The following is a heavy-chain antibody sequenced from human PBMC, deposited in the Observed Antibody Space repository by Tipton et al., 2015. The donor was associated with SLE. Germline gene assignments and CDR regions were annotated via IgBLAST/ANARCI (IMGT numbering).Heavy chain of an antibody. CDR2: IYSSGDR. J-gene: IGHJ4*01. V-gene: IGHV4-4*07. CDR3: AKARNHYYGSGSYFHFDL. CDR1: GGSISFDY. D-gene: IGHD3-10*01. Sequence: TLSLTCTVSGGSISFDYWSWIRQSAGGGLGWIGRIYSSGDRDYNPSLRSRVTMSIDASQNRVSLRLKSVSAADTAVYYCAKARNHYYGSGSYFHFDLWGHGILVTVSS.